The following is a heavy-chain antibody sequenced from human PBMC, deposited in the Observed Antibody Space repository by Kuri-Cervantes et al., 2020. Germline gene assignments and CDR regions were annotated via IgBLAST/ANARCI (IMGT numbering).Heavy chain of an antibody. V-gene: IGHV3-11*04. CDR1: GFTFSDYY. J-gene: IGHJ4*02. D-gene: IGHD2-21*02. CDR2: ISSSGSTI. Sequence: GGSLRLSCAASGFTFSDYYMSWIRQAPGKGLEWVSYISSSGSTIYYADSVKGRFTISRDNAKNSLYLQMNSLRAEDTAVYYCAKDIWVYCGGDCPFDYWGQGTLVTVSS. CDR3: AKDIWVYCGGDCPFDY.